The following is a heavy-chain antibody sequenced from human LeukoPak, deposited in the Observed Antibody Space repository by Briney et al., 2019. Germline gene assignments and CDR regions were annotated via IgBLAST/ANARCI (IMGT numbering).Heavy chain of an antibody. CDR1: GASISSYY. D-gene: IGHD6-13*01. V-gene: IGHV4-59*01. CDR2: IYYSGST. J-gene: IGHJ3*02. Sequence: SETLSLTCTVSGASISSYYSSWIRQPPGKGLEWIGYIYYSGSTKYNPSLKSRVTISVDTSKNQFSLKLSSVTAADTAVYYCARYSSWQEAFDIWGQGTMVTVSS. CDR3: ARYSSWQEAFDI.